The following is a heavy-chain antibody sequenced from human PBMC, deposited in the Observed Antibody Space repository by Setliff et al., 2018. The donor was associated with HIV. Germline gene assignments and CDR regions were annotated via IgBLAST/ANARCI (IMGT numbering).Heavy chain of an antibody. CDR2: IRSKTYGGTT. CDR1: GLTLGDYT. D-gene: IGHD3-22*01. J-gene: IGHJ4*02. Sequence: PGGSLRLSCTGSGLTLGDYTMSWFRQAPGKGLEWVGFIRSKTYGGTTEYAASVKGRFIISRDDSKGIAYLQMNSLKTEDTAVFYCARGTLYYYDTGGYSYFDYWGQGTLVTVSS. CDR3: ARGTLYYYDTGGYSYFDY. V-gene: IGHV3-49*03.